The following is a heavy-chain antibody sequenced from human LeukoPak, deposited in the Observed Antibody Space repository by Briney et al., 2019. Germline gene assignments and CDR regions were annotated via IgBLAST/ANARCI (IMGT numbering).Heavy chain of an antibody. J-gene: IGHJ4*02. CDR1: GYTFTSYG. V-gene: IGHV1-18*01. CDR2: ISAYNGNT. Sequence: ASVKVSCKASGYTFTSYGISWVRQAPGQGLEWMGWISAYNGNTNYAQKLQGRVTLTTDTSTSTVYMELRRLRSDDTAVYYCAREDYDDRSGYYPSHWGQGTLVTVSS. D-gene: IGHD3-22*01. CDR3: AREDYDDRSGYYPSH.